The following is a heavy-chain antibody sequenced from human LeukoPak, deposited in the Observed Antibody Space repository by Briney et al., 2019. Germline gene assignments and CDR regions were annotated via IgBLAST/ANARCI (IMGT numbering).Heavy chain of an antibody. CDR2: INPANAYA. V-gene: IGHV1-3*03. Sequence: ASVKVSCKASGYTFTSYAMHWVRQAPGQRPEWLGWINPANAYAKYSQELQGRVLITRDTSASTAYMELSSLRPEDMTIYYCAIRDGHTDHWGQGTLVTVSS. CDR3: AIRDGHTDH. J-gene: IGHJ4*02. CDR1: GYTFTSYA. D-gene: IGHD5-24*01.